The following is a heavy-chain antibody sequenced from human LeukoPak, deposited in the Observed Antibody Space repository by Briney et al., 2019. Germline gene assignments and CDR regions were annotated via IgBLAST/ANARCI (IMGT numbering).Heavy chain of an antibody. J-gene: IGHJ4*02. CDR2: ISGSDGST. CDR3: AKDVRIVVVSAAGGFDS. CDR1: GFTFSSYA. D-gene: IGHD2-2*01. V-gene: IGHV3-23*01. Sequence: PGGSLRLSCAASGFTFSSYAMSWVRQAPGKGLEWVSSISGSDGSTYYADSVKGRFTISRDNSKNTLYVQMNSLRAEDTAVYYCAKDVRIVVVSAAGGFDSWGQGTLVTVSS.